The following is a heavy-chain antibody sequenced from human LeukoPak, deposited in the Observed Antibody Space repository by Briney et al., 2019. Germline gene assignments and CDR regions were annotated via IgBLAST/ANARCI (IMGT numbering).Heavy chain of an antibody. CDR1: GGSISGYY. CDR2: INHSGST. CDR3: ARATLLWFERNYGMDV. Sequence: KPSETLSLTCTVSGGSISGYYWSWIRQPPGKGLEWIGEINHSGSTNYNPSLKSRVTISVDTSKNQFSLKLSSVTAADTAVYYCARATLLWFERNYGMDVWGQGTTVTVSS. V-gene: IGHV4-34*01. J-gene: IGHJ6*02. D-gene: IGHD3-10*01.